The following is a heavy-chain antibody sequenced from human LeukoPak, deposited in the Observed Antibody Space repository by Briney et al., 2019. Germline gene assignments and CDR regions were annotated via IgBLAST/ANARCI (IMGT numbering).Heavy chain of an antibody. V-gene: IGHV3-7*01. J-gene: IGHJ4*02. CDR3: ARDRGVLMVYAIRGTFDY. CDR1: RFTFSSYW. CDR2: IKQDGSEK. D-gene: IGHD2-8*01. Sequence: GGSLRLSCAASRFTFSSYWMSWVRQAPGKGLEWVANIKQDGSEKYYVDSVKGRFTISRDNAKNSLYLQMNSLRAEDTAVYYCARDRGVLMVYAIRGTFDYWGQGTLVTVSS.